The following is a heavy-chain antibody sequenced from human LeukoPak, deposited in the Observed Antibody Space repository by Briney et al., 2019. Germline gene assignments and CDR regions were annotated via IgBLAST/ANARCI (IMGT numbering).Heavy chain of an antibody. J-gene: IGHJ4*02. CDR1: GFTFSSYA. CDR2: ISGSGGST. Sequence: GGSLRLSCAASGFTFSSYAMSWVRQAPGEGLEWVSAISGSGGSTYYADSVKGRFTISRDNSKNTLYLQMNSLRAEDTAVYYCARGDTYYYDSSGYYPLWGQGTLVTVSS. CDR3: ARGDTYYYDSSGYYPL. D-gene: IGHD3-22*01. V-gene: IGHV3-23*01.